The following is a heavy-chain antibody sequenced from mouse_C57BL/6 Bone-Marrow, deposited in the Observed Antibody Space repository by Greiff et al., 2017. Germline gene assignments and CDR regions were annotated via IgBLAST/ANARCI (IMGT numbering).Heavy chain of an antibody. D-gene: IGHD1-1*01. J-gene: IGHJ2*01. CDR2: ISDGGSYT. Sequence: EVKLVESGGGLVKPGGSLKLSCAASGFIFSSYAMSWVRQTPEKRLEWVATISDGGSYTYYPDNVKGRFTISRDNAKNNLYLQMSHLKSEDTAMYYCARGPYYYGSSADYWGQGTTLTVSS. V-gene: IGHV5-4*03. CDR3: ARGPYYYGSSADY. CDR1: GFIFSSYA.